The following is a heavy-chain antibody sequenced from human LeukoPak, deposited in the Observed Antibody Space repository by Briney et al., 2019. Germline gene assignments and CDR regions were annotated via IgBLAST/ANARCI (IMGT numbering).Heavy chain of an antibody. V-gene: IGHV4-34*01. CDR2: INHSGST. Sequence: SETLSLTCAVYGGSFSGYYWSWIRQPPGKGLEWIGEINHSGSTNYDPSLKSRVTISVDTSKNQFSLKLSSVTAADTAVYYCARGSPITIFGVVIIRNGNWFDPWGQGTLVTVSS. CDR3: ARGSPITIFGVVIIRNGNWFDP. D-gene: IGHD3-3*01. J-gene: IGHJ5*02. CDR1: GGSFSGYY.